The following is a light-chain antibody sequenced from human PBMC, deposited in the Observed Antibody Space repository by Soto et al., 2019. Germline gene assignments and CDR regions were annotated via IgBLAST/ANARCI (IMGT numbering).Light chain of an antibody. CDR3: QQYNNWPWT. J-gene: IGKJ1*01. V-gene: IGKV3-15*01. Sequence: EIVMTQSPATLSVSPWERATLSCRASQSVSSNLAWYQQKPGQAPRLLIYGASTRATGIPARFSGSGSGTEVTLTSSSRQSEDFAVYDCQQYNNWPWTFGQGTKVDIK. CDR1: QSVSSN. CDR2: GAS.